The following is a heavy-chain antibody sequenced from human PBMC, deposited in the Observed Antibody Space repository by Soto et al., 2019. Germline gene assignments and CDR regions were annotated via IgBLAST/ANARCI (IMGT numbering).Heavy chain of an antibody. Sequence: QLVESGGGVVQPGRSLRLSCSASGFIFSGYGMHWVRQAPGKGLEWVAVISYDESKTYYGDSVKGRFTISRDNSKNTVFLQASRLRDAETGVYYCAGGRGMGSDVPAMDVWGQGTTVTVSS. D-gene: IGHD3-10*01. CDR1: GFIFSGYG. CDR2: ISYDESKT. CDR3: AGGRGMGSDVPAMDV. V-gene: IGHV3-33*05. J-gene: IGHJ6*02.